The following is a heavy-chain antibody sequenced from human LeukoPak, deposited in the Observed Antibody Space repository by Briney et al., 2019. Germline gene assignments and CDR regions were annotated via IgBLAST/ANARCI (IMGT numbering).Heavy chain of an antibody. CDR2: IYTSGST. J-gene: IGHJ4*02. Sequence: SETLSLTCTVSGGSISSYYWSWIRQPAGKGLEWIGLIYTSGSTNYNPSLKSRVTMSVDTSKNQFSLKLSSVTAADTAVYYCASTDCTTTSCAVGLSSPYFDYGGQGTLVTVPS. D-gene: IGHD2-2*01. CDR3: ASTDCTTTSCAVGLSSPYFDY. V-gene: IGHV4-4*07. CDR1: GGSISSYY.